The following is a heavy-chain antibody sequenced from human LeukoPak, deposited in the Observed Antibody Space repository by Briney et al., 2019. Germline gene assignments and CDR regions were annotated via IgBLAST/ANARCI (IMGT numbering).Heavy chain of an antibody. CDR3: ARLGYSSGWSVRYYYYYMDV. Sequence: SETLSLTCAVYGGSFSGYYWSWIRQPPGRGLEWIGEINHSGSTNYNPSLKSRVTISVDTSKNQFSLKLSSVTAADTAVYYCARLGYSSGWSVRYYYYYMDVWGKGTTVTVSS. CDR1: GGSFSGYY. CDR2: INHSGST. D-gene: IGHD6-19*01. V-gene: IGHV4-34*01. J-gene: IGHJ6*03.